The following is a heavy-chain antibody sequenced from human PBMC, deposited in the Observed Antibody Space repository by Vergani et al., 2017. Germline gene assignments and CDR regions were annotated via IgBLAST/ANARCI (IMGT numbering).Heavy chain of an antibody. CDR2: ISAYNGNT. V-gene: IGHV1-18*04. CDR3: ARHVEMAPSRIQDAFDI. Sequence: QVQLVQSGAEVKKPGASVKVSCKASGYTFTSYGISWVRQAPGQGLEWMGWISAYNGNTNYAQQLQGSVTMTTDTSTSTAYMELRSLRADDTAVYYGARHVEMAPSRIQDAFDIWGQGTMVTVSS. CDR1: GYTFTSYG. J-gene: IGHJ3*02. D-gene: IGHD5-24*01.